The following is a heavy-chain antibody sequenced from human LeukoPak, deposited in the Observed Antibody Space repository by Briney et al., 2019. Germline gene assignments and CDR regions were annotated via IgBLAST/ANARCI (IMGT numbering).Heavy chain of an antibody. CDR3: ATRPSSGWANYYYYMDV. CDR2: IYSGGST. V-gene: IGHV3-53*01. CDR1: GFTVSSNY. D-gene: IGHD6-19*01. J-gene: IGHJ6*03. Sequence: GGSLRLSCAASGFTVSSNYMSWVRQAPGKGLEWVSVIYSGGSTYYADSVKGRFTISRDNSKNTLYLQMNSLRAEDTAVYYCATRPSSGWANYYYYMDVWGKGTTVTVSS.